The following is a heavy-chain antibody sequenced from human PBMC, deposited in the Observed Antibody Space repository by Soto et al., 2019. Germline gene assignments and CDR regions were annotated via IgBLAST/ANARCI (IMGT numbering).Heavy chain of an antibody. J-gene: IGHJ4*02. CDR1: GYTFTSYA. CDR3: ARGEQLAGGCFDY. D-gene: IGHD6-6*01. V-gene: IGHV1-3*01. CDR2: INAGNGNT. Sequence: ASVQVSCKASGYTFTSYAMHWVRQAPGQRLEWMGWINAGNGNTKYSQKFQGRVTITRDTSASTAYMELSSLRSEDTAVYYCARGEQLAGGCFDYWGQGTLVTVSS.